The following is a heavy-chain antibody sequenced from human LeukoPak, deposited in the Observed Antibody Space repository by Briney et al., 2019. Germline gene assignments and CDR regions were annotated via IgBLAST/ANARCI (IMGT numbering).Heavy chain of an antibody. CDR3: ARQHYNGSGSRYVFDI. J-gene: IGHJ3*02. V-gene: IGHV1-18*01. D-gene: IGHD3-10*01. Sequence: ASVKVSCKASGYTFTSYGISWVRQAPGQGLEWMGWISAYNGNTNYAQKLQGRVTMTTDTSTSTAYMELRSLRSDDTAVYYCARQHYNGSGSRYVFDIWGQGTMVTVSS. CDR1: GYTFTSYG. CDR2: ISAYNGNT.